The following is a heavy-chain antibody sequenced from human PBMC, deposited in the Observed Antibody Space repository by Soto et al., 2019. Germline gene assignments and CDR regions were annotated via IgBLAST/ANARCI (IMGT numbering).Heavy chain of an antibody. CDR3: AKDAVPYNGKWDWFDS. V-gene: IGHV3-23*01. J-gene: IGHJ5*01. Sequence: DVQLLESGGGLVQPGGSLTLSCAASRFTFSEFAMSWVRQAPGKGLEWVSSIGGTGSDTYYADSVKGRFTISRDNSRNTLFLQMDNLRDEDTAVYYCAKDAVPYNGKWDWFDSWGQGTLVTVSS. CDR1: RFTFSEFA. CDR2: IGGTGSDT. D-gene: IGHD1-26*01.